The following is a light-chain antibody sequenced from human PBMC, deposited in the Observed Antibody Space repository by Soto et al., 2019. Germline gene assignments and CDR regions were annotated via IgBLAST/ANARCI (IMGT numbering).Light chain of an antibody. CDR3: QQYNSYSRLT. V-gene: IGKV1-5*01. Sequence: DIQMTQSPSTLSASLGVRVTITCRASQSISSWLAWYQQKPGKAPKLLIYDASSLESGVPSRFSGSGSGTEFTLTISSLQPDDFATYYCQQYNSYSRLTFGGGTKVDI. CDR2: DAS. CDR1: QSISSW. J-gene: IGKJ4*01.